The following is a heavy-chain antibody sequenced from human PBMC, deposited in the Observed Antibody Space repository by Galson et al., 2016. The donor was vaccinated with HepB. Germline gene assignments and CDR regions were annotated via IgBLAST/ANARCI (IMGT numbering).Heavy chain of an antibody. Sequence: SLRLSCATSGFTFSSNWMSWVRQAPGKGLEWVANIKQDGTENYVDSGKGRFTISRDNAKNSLYLQMNSLRAEDTAAYYCARGPDYGDWVDFLDCWGQGTLVTVSS. J-gene: IGHJ4*02. CDR3: ARGPDYGDWVDFLDC. D-gene: IGHD4-17*01. CDR1: GFTFSSNW. V-gene: IGHV3-7*04. CDR2: IKQDGTE.